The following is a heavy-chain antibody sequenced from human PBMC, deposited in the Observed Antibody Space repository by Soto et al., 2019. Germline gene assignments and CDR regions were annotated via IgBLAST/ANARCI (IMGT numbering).Heavy chain of an antibody. V-gene: IGHV1-18*01. CDR2: ISAYNGNT. CDR1: GYTFTSYG. J-gene: IGHJ4*02. D-gene: IGHD4-17*01. CDR3: ARYFHGDAYY. Sequence: HVQLVQSGAEVKKPGASVKVSCKASGYTFTSYGISWVRQAPGQGLEWMGWISAYNGNTNYAQKLQGRVTMTTDTSTSIVYMDLSSLRAVDTALYYCARYFHGDAYYWGQGTLVTVSS.